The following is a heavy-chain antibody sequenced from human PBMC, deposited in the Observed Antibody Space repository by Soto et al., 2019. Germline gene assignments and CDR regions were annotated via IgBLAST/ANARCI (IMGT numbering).Heavy chain of an antibody. J-gene: IGHJ4*02. CDR3: ARGYYGSGSYYKSPFDY. D-gene: IGHD3-10*01. V-gene: IGHV1-69*13. CDR2: IIPIFGTA. CDR1: GGTFSSYA. Sequence: SVKVSCKASGGTFSSYAISWVRQAPGQGLEWMGGIIPIFGTANYAQKFQGRVTITADESTSTAYMKLSSVTAADTAVYYCARGYYGSGSYYKSPFDYWGQGTLVTVSS.